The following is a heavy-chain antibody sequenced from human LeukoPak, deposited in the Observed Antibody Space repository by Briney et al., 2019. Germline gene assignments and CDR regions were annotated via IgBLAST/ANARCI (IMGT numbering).Heavy chain of an antibody. V-gene: IGHV4-4*07. CDR1: GGSISNKY. D-gene: IGHD3-22*01. CDR2: IYTSGST. Sequence: SETLSLTCTVSGGSISNKYWSWIRQPAGKGLEWIGRIYTSGSTNYNPSLKSRVTMSVDTSKNQFSLKLSSVTAADTAVYYCARYYYDSGGWGFDPWGQGTLVTVSS. J-gene: IGHJ5*02. CDR3: ARYYYDSGGWGFDP.